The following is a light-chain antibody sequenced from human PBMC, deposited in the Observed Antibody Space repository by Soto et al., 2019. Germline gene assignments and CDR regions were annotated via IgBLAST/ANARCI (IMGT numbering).Light chain of an antibody. CDR3: QQYGSSPPYT. CDR2: GST. J-gene: IGKJ2*01. Sequence: EVVLTQSPGTLSLSPGERASLSCRASQSVSNNYLAWYQQKPGQSPTLLIFGSTDRATGIPDRFSGSGSGTDFTLTISRLEPEDFAVYDCQQYGSSPPYTFGQGTKLEIK. V-gene: IGKV3-20*01. CDR1: QSVSNNY.